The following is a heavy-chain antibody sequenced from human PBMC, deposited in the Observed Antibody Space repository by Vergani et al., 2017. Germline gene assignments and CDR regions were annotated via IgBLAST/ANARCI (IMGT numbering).Heavy chain of an antibody. J-gene: IGHJ6*02. V-gene: IGHV3-30*02. CDR1: GFTLSSHA. CDR3: AKVQVDCPYNYCYYSSPSARYYFYYEMDV. D-gene: IGHD3-22*01. Sequence: QVQLEESGGGVVQPGRSLRLSCAGSGFTLSSHATHWVRQAPGKGLEWVAFIWYDGSKEYYADSVKGRFTIFRDNSKSTLYLQMNSLIAEDTAVYYCAKVQVDCPYNYCYYSSPSARYYFYYEMDVWGQGTTVTVSS. CDR2: IWYDGSKE.